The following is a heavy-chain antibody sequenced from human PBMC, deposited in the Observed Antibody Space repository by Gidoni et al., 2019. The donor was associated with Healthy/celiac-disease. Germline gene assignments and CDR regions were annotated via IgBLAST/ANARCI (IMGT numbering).Heavy chain of an antibody. J-gene: IGHJ5*02. D-gene: IGHD2-15*01. CDR2: IIPIFGTA. CDR1: GGTFSSYA. Sequence: QVQLVQSGAEVKKPGSSVKVSCKASGGTFSSYAISWVRQAPGQGLEWMGGIIPIFGTANYAQKFQGRVTITADESTSTAYMELSSLRSEDTAVYYCARDPVRIAPKLKVGFDPWGQGTLVTVSS. CDR3: ARDPVRIAPKLKVGFDP. V-gene: IGHV1-69*01.